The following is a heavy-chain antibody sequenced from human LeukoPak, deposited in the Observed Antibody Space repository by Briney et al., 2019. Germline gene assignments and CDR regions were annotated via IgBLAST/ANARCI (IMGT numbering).Heavy chain of an antibody. D-gene: IGHD2-2*02. J-gene: IGHJ6*03. Sequence: ASVKLSCKASGYTFFSYAISWVRQAPGQGLERMGGISVYNGNANYAQKLQGRVTMTTDTSTSTAYMELRSLRSEDTAVYYCARASNTQLLYNSGRFYYYYYMDVWGKGTTVTVSS. CDR1: GYTFFSYA. CDR3: ARASNTQLLYNSGRFYYYYYMDV. CDR2: ISVYNGNA. V-gene: IGHV1-18*01.